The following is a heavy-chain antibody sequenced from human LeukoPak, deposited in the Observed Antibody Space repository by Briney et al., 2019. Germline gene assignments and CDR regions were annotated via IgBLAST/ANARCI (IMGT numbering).Heavy chain of an antibody. D-gene: IGHD6-13*01. CDR2: INPNSGGT. CDR1: GYTFTGYY. Sequence: ASVKVSCKASGYTFTGYYMHWVRQAPGQGLEWMGWINPNSGGTNYAQKFQGRVTMTRDTSISTAYMELSSLRSEDTAVYYCARLRRGAAGTSYYFDYWGQGTLVTVSS. V-gene: IGHV1-2*02. CDR3: ARLRRGAAGTSYYFDY. J-gene: IGHJ4*02.